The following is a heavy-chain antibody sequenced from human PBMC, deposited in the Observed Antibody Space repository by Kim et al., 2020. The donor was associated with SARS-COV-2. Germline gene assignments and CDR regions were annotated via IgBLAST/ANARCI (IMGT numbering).Heavy chain of an antibody. CDR2: ISHSGST. Sequence: SETLSPTCTVSGGSISTHYWSWIRQPPGKGLVWIGYISHSGSTYYNPSLKSRVIISSDTSKNQFSLKLTSVTAADTAVYYCSRRETIISAFDIWGQGTMV. CDR3: SRRETIISAFDI. V-gene: IGHV4-59*08. D-gene: IGHD3-10*01. CDR1: GGSISTHY. J-gene: IGHJ3*02.